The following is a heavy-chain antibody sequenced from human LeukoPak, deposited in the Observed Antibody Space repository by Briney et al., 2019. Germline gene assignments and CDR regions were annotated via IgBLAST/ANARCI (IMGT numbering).Heavy chain of an antibody. J-gene: IGHJ6*02. V-gene: IGHV6-1*01. D-gene: IGHD3-16*01. Sequence: SQTLSLTCAISGDSVSSNSAAWTWIRQSPSRGLEWLGRTYYRSKWYNDYAVSVKSRITINPDTSKNQFSLQLNSVTPEDTAVYYCARGGFGGTSSYYYGMDVWGQGTTVTVSS. CDR1: GDSVSSNSAA. CDR2: TYYRSKWYN. CDR3: ARGGFGGTSSYYYGMDV.